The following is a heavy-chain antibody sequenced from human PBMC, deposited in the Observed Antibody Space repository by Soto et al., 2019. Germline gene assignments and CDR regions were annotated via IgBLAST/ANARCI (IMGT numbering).Heavy chain of an antibody. Sequence: QVQLVQSGAEVKKPGSSVKVSCKASGGTFSSYAISWVRQAPGQGLEWMGGIIPIFGTANYAQKVQGRVTITADESTSPAYMELNRLRSEDTAVYYCARQGYCSSTSCYTYYWGQGTLVTVSS. CDR3: ARQGYCSSTSCYTYY. V-gene: IGHV1-69*01. J-gene: IGHJ4*02. CDR2: IIPIFGTA. CDR1: GGTFSSYA. D-gene: IGHD2-2*02.